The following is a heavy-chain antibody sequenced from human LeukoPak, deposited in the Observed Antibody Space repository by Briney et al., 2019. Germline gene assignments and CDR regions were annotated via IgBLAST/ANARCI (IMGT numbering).Heavy chain of an antibody. CDR1: GFTFSSYG. CDR2: ISYDGSNK. CDR3: AKGHGMDV. Sequence: GGSLRLSCAASGFTFSSYGMHWVRQAPGKGLEWVAVISYDGSNKYYADSVKGRFTISRDNSKNTLYLQMNSLRAEDTAVYYCAKGHGMDVWGQGTTVTVSS. V-gene: IGHV3-30*18. J-gene: IGHJ6*02.